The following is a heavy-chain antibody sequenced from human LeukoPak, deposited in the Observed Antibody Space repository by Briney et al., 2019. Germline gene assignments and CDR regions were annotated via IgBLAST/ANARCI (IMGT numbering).Heavy chain of an antibody. D-gene: IGHD6-13*01. CDR2: VDPEDGET. Sequence: ASVKVSCKVSGYTFTDYYMHWVQQAPGKGLEWMGLVDPEDGETIYAEKFQGRVTITADTSTDTAHMELSSLRSEDTAVYYCATLAAAGNYYYYYMDVWGKGTTVTVSS. J-gene: IGHJ6*03. CDR3: ATLAAAGNYYYYYMDV. CDR1: GYTFTDYY. V-gene: IGHV1-69-2*01.